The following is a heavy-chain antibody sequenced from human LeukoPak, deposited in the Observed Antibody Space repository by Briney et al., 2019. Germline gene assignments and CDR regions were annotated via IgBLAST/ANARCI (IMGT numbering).Heavy chain of an antibody. CDR1: RFTFSSYG. CDR3: AKVKGEVIGAFDI. D-gene: IGHD3-16*01. Sequence: GGSLRLSCAASRFTFSSYGMHWVRQAPGKGLEWVAVISYDGNNRYYADSVKGRFTISRYNSKNTLYLQMNGLRAEDTAVYYCAKVKGEVIGAFDIWGQGTMVTVSS. CDR2: ISYDGNNR. J-gene: IGHJ3*02. V-gene: IGHV3-30*18.